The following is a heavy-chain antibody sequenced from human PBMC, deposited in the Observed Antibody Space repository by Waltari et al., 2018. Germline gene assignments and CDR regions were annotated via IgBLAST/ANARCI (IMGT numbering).Heavy chain of an antibody. D-gene: IGHD6-13*01. Sequence: QVQLQESGPGLVKPSETLSLTCTVSGGSISSYYWSWIRQPPGKGLEWIGYIYYSGSTNYNPSLKSRVTISVDTSKNQFSLKLSSVTAADTAVYYCARVEAAAGTGYYGMDVWGQGTTVTVSS. CDR2: IYYSGST. V-gene: IGHV4-59*01. CDR1: GGSISSYY. CDR3: ARVEAAAGTGYYGMDV. J-gene: IGHJ6*02.